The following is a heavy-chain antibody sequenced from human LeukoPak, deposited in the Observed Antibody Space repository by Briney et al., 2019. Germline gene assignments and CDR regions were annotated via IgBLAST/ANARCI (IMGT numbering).Heavy chain of an antibody. CDR3: AKGPSGSYQRNWLDP. J-gene: IGHJ5*02. CDR2: IGWNSDSI. CDR1: GFIFDDYA. Sequence: GGSLRLSCAASGFIFDDYAMHWVRQAPGKGLEWVSSIGWNSDSIGYADSVKGRFTISRDNAKSSLYLQMNSLRADDMALYYCAKGPSGSYQRNWLDPWGQGTLVTVSA. D-gene: IGHD1-26*01. V-gene: IGHV3-9*03.